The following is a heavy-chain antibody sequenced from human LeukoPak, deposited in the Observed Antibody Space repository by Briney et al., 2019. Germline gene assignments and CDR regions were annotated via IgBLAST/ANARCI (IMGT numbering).Heavy chain of an antibody. D-gene: IGHD4-23*01. CDR2: IYYSGST. CDR3: ARDRVTHDAFDT. CDR1: GGSISSYY. J-gene: IGHJ3*02. V-gene: IGHV4-59*01. Sequence: PSETLPLTCTVSGGSISSYYWSWIRQPPGKGLEWIGYIYYSGSTNYNPSLKSRVTISVDTSKNQFSLKLSSVTAADTAVYYWARDRVTHDAFDTWGQGTMVTVSS.